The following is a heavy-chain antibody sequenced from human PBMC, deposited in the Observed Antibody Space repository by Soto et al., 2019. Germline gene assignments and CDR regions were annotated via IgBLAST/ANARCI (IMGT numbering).Heavy chain of an antibody. Sequence: PSASLSLTCAFYDESFSVYYWSWIRQPPGKGLEWIGEIKHSGSTNYNPSLKSRVTISVDTSKKQFSLKLNSVTAADTAVYYCARGRGAENTFSYSFGMDVWGQGTTVTVSS. V-gene: IGHV4-34*01. CDR3: ARGRGAENTFSYSFGMDV. J-gene: IGHJ6*02. CDR1: DESFSVYY. CDR2: IKHSGST. D-gene: IGHD3-16*01.